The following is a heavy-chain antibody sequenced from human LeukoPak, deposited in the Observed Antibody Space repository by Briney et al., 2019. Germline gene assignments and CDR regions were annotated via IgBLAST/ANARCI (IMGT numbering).Heavy chain of an antibody. CDR3: AREEEGFTYYDILPGSLSPKPIDY. Sequence: PGGSLRLSCAASGFTFSSHAMHWVRQAPGKGLGWVAVVSYDGSNKYYADSVKGRFTISRDNSKNTLYMQMNSLRAEDTAVYYCAREEEGFTYYDILPGSLSPKPIDYWGQGTLVTVSS. CDR1: GFTFSSHA. V-gene: IGHV3-30-3*01. CDR2: VSYDGSNK. D-gene: IGHD3-9*01. J-gene: IGHJ4*02.